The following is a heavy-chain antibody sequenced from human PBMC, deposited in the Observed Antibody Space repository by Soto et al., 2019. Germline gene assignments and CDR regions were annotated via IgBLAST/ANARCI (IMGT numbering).Heavy chain of an antibody. V-gene: IGHV1-8*01. CDR2: MNPNSGNT. CDR1: GYTLTSYD. J-gene: IGHJ6*03. Sequence: GASVKISCKASGYTLTSYDINWVRQATGQGLEWMGWMNPNSGNTGYAQKFQGRVTMTRNTSISTAYMELSSLRSEDTAVYYCARGVRDRVGDSWRPWPKEKDYYYMDVCGTXSTFTVS. D-gene: IGHD1-26*01. CDR3: ARGVRDRVGDSWRPWPKEKDYYYMDV.